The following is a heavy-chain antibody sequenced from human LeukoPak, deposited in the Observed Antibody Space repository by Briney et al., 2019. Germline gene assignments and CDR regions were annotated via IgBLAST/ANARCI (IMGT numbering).Heavy chain of an antibody. J-gene: IGHJ3*02. CDR1: GGTFSSYA. CDR2: IIPIFGTA. Sequence: SVKVSCKASGGTFSSYAISWVRQAPGQGLEWMGGIIPIFGTANYAQKFQGRVTITADESASTAYMELSSLRSEDTAVYYCARVAASADDAFDIWGQGTMVTVSS. V-gene: IGHV1-69*13. CDR3: ARVAASADDAFDI.